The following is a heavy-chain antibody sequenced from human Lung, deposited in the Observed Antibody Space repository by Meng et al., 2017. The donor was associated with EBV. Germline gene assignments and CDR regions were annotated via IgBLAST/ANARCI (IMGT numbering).Heavy chain of an antibody. D-gene: IGHD1-26*01. Sequence: VQLVQSAAEVEKAGASVSVSCEESGYTFTSYRMRWVRQAPGQGLEWMGWISGYNGNTNYAQKLQGRVTMTTDTSTSTAYMELRSLRSDDTAVYYCAREADGATFDYWGQGTLVTVSS. J-gene: IGHJ4*02. CDR1: GYTFTSYR. CDR2: ISGYNGNT. V-gene: IGHV1-18*01. CDR3: AREADGATFDY.